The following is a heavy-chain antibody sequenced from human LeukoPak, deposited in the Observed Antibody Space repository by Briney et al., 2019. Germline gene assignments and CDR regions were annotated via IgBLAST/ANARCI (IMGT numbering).Heavy chain of an antibody. D-gene: IGHD2-2*01. CDR3: ARVTPLGYCSSTSCYAGLGTFDI. CDR1: GGSISSGGYS. J-gene: IGHJ3*02. CDR2: IYHSGST. V-gene: IGHV4-30-2*01. Sequence: PSRTLSLTCAVSGGSISSGGYSWSWIRQPPGKGLEWIVYIYHSGSTYYNPSLKSRVTISVDRSKNQFSLKLSSVTAADTAVYYCARVTPLGYCSSTSCYAGLGTFDIWGQGTMVTVSS.